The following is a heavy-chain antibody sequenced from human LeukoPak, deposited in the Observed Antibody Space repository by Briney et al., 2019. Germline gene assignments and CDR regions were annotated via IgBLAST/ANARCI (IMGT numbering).Heavy chain of an antibody. CDR3: ASQTGVNKHPYYYYYYYMDV. CDR1: GFTFSDYA. Sequence: GGSLRLSCAASGFTFSDYAMSWVRQAPGKGLEWVSVIYSGGSTYYADSVKGRFTISRDNSKNTLYLQMNSLRAEDTAVYYCASQTGVNKHPYYYYYYYMDVWGKGTTVTVSS. V-gene: IGHV3-53*01. CDR2: IYSGGST. J-gene: IGHJ6*03. D-gene: IGHD3-10*01.